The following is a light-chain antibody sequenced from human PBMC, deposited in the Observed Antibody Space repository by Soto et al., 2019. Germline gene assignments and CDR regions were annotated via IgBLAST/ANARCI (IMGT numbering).Light chain of an antibody. CDR1: QRVNSN. Sequence: ETVMTKSPATLSVSPGERATLSCRASQRVNSNLAWYQQKLGQAPRVLIYGASTRATGIPARFSGSGSGTEFILTISSLQSEDFALYYCQEYNTWPWTFGQGNKVEIK. J-gene: IGKJ1*01. V-gene: IGKV3-15*01. CDR2: GAS. CDR3: QEYNTWPWT.